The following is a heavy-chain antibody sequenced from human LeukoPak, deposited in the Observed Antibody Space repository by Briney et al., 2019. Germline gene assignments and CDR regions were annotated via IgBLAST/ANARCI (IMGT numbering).Heavy chain of an antibody. V-gene: IGHV1-69*13. Sequence: ASAKVSCKASGGTFSSYGIIWVRQAPGQGLEWMGGIIPVFGSPSYAQKFQGRVTITADESTTTAYMDLSSLRSEDTAVYYCARGHPATAKAFNWFDPWGQGTPVTVSS. CDR1: GGTFSSYG. J-gene: IGHJ5*02. CDR3: ARGHPATAKAFNWFDP. CDR2: IIPVFGSP. D-gene: IGHD5-18*01.